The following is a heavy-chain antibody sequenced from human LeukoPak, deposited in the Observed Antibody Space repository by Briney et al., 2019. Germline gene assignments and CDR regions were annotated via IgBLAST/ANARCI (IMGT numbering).Heavy chain of an antibody. CDR2: INHSGST. CDR1: GGSISSYY. D-gene: IGHD2-8*01. V-gene: IGHV4-34*01. J-gene: IGHJ4*02. Sequence: SETLSLTCTVSGGSISSYYWSWIRQPPGKGLEWIGEINHSGSTNYNPSLKSRVTISVDTSKNQFSLKLSSVTAADTAVYYCARGWMIYHYRGQGTLVTVSS. CDR3: ARGWMIYHY.